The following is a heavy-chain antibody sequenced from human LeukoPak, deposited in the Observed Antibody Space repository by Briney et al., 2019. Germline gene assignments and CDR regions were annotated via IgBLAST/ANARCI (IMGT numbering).Heavy chain of an antibody. CDR3: ARESPQGGIDY. CDR2: IIPIFGTA. J-gene: IGHJ4*02. CDR1: GGTFSSYA. Sequence: GASVKVSCKASGGTFSSYAISWVRQAPGQGLEWMGGIIPIFGTANYAQKFQGRVTITADESTSTAYMELSGLRSEDTAVYYCARESPQGGIDYWGQGTLVTVSS. V-gene: IGHV1-69*13. D-gene: IGHD3-16*01.